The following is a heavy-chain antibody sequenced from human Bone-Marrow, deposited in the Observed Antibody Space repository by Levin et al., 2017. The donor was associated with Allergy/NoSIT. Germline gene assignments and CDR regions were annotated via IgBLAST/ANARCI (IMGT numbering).Heavy chain of an antibody. CDR1: GFTFSTYG. Sequence: TGGSLRLSCAASGFTFSTYGMHWVRQAPGKGLEWVTVISYDGSEKYYADSVKGRFTISRDSSKNTLYLQMNSLRPEDTALYYCAKPTTPYCSATSWSAGFDSWGQGTLVTVFS. CDR3: AKPTTPYCSATSWSAGFDS. CDR2: ISYDGSEK. V-gene: IGHV3-30*18. J-gene: IGHJ5*01. D-gene: IGHD2-2*01.